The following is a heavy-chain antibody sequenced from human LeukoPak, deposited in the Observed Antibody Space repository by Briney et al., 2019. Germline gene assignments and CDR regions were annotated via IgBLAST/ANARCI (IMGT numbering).Heavy chain of an antibody. CDR1: GGTFNNA. CDR3: ARSKEAYYDSSGYLSFDY. Sequence: SVKVSCKASGGTFNNAINWVRQAPGQGLEWMGRIIPILGIANYAQKSQGRVTIIADKSTSTAYMELSSLRSEDTAVYYCARSKEAYYDSSGYLSFDYWGQGTLVTVSS. J-gene: IGHJ4*02. CDR2: IIPILGIA. V-gene: IGHV1-69*04. D-gene: IGHD3-22*01.